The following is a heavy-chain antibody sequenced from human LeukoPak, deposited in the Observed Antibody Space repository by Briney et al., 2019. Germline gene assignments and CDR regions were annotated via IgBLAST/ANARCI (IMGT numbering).Heavy chain of an antibody. V-gene: IGHV4-39*01. CDR2: IHYTGST. J-gene: IGHJ4*02. CDR3: ARGGQEGYNYPYFDS. D-gene: IGHD5-24*01. Sequence: SETLSLTCSVSGASISSSSYDWGWIRQPPGKGLEWIGSIHYTGSTYYNPSLKSRVTISVDTSKNQFSLKLSSVTAADTAVYYCARGGQEGYNYPYFDSWDQGTLVTVSS. CDR1: GASISSSSYD.